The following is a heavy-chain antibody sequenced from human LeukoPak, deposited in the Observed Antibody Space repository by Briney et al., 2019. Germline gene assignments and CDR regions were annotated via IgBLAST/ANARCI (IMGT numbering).Heavy chain of an antibody. V-gene: IGHV5-51*01. D-gene: IGHD1-26*01. CDR2: ILPADSDT. CDR3: ARRFSGHDTFDI. CDR1: GYSFTSYW. J-gene: IGHJ3*02. Sequence: GESLKISCKASGYSFTSYWIGWVRQMPGKGLEWMGIILPADSDTTYSPSFQGQVTMSVDTSISTAYLHLSSLQASDTAMYYCARRFSGHDTFDIWAQGTMVTVSS.